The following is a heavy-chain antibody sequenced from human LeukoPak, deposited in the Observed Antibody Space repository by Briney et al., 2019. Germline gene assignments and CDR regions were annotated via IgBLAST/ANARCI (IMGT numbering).Heavy chain of an antibody. D-gene: IGHD6-19*01. CDR2: ISAYNGNT. Sequence: AASVKVSCKASGYTFTSYGISWVRQAPGQGLEWIGWISAYNGNTNYAQKLQGRVTMTTDTSTSTAYMELRSLRSDDTAVYYCARGHGSGWYVWFDPWGQGTLVTVSS. J-gene: IGHJ5*02. V-gene: IGHV1-18*01. CDR1: GYTFTSYG. CDR3: ARGHGSGWYVWFDP.